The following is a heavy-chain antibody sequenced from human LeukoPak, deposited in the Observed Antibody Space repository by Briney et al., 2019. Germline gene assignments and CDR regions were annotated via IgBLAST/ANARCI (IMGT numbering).Heavy chain of an antibody. V-gene: IGHV1-69*05. CDR3: ARDSGYYDSSGYYDY. J-gene: IGHJ4*02. CDR2: IITIFGTA. D-gene: IGHD3-22*01. Sequence: ASVRVSCKASGGTFISYAISWGREAPGQGGEWRGGIITIFGTANYAQKFQGRVTITTDESTSTAYMELSSLRSEDTAVYYCARDSGYYDSSGYYDYWGQGPLVPVSS. CDR1: GGTFISYA.